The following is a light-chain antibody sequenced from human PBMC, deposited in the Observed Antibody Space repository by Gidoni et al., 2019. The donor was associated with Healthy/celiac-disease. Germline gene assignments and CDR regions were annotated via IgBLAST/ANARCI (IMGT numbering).Light chain of an antibody. J-gene: IGLJ3*02. CDR3: SSYTSSSTYV. CDR2: DVS. CDR1: SSDVGGYDY. V-gene: IGLV2-14*03. Sequence: QSALTQPASVSGSPGQSITISCTGTSSDVGGYDYVSWYQQHPGKATKLMIYDVSNRPSGVSNRFSGSKSGNTASLTISGLQAEDEGDYYCSSYTSSSTYVFGGGTKLTVL.